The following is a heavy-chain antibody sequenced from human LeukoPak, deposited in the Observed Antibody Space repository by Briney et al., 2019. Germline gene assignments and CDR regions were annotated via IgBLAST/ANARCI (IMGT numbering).Heavy chain of an antibody. J-gene: IGHJ5*02. CDR2: ISSSGSYI. CDR1: GLTFSNYS. V-gene: IGHV3-21*01. CDR3: ARDFYDFWSTCWFDP. D-gene: IGHD3-3*01. Sequence: GGSLRLSCAASGLTFSNYSMNWVRQAPGKGLEWVSSISSSGSYIYYADSVKGRFTISRDNVKNSLYLQMNSLRAEDTAVYYCARDFYDFWSTCWFDPWGQGTLVTVSS.